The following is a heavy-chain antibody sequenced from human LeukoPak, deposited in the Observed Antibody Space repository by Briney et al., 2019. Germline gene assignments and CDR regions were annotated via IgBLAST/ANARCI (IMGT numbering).Heavy chain of an antibody. CDR1: GGSISSYY. CDR2: IYYSGST. V-gene: IGHV4-59*01. Sequence: PSETLSLTCTVSGGSISSYYWSWIRQPPGKGLEWIGYIYYSGSTNYNPSLKSRVTISVDTSKNQFSLNLSSVTAADTAMYYCARDRSPEGYYDSSHWDYYHGMDVWGQGTTVTVSS. CDR3: ARDRSPEGYYDSSHWDYYHGMDV. D-gene: IGHD3-22*01. J-gene: IGHJ6*02.